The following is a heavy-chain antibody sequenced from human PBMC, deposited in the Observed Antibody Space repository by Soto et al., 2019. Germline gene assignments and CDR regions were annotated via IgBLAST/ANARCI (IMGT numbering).Heavy chain of an antibody. V-gene: IGHV4-34*01. J-gene: IGHJ4*02. D-gene: IGHD6-13*01. Sequence: PSETLSLTCAVYGGSFSGYYWSWIRQPPGKGLEWIGEINHSGSTNYNPSLKSRVTISVDTSKNQFSLKLSSVTAADTAVYYCADLYSSSSNYWGQGTLVTVSS. CDR3: ADLYSSSSNY. CDR1: GGSFSGYY. CDR2: INHSGST.